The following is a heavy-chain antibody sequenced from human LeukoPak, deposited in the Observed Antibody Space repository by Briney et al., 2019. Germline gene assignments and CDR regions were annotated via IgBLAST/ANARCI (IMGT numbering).Heavy chain of an antibody. Sequence: SVKLSCQESGRTFSSYAISWVRQAPGQGLEWMGRIIPIFGTANYAQKFQGRVTITTDESTSTAYMELSSLRSEDTAVYYCARSDGYNPNDAFDIWGEGTMVTVS. CDR2: IIPIFGTA. V-gene: IGHV1-69*05. CDR3: ARSDGYNPNDAFDI. J-gene: IGHJ3*02. CDR1: GRTFSSYA. D-gene: IGHD5-24*01.